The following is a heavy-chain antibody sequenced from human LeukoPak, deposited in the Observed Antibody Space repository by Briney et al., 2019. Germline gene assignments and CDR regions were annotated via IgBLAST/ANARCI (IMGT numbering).Heavy chain of an antibody. CDR2: IDRNGDST. D-gene: IGHD1-20*01. CDR1: GFTFDDYG. J-gene: IGHJ5*01. V-gene: IGHV3-20*04. CDR3: PRITAYDDS. Sequence: GGSLRLSCAASGFTFDDYGMSWVRQAPGKGLEWVSGIDRNGDSTGYADSVEGRFTISRDNAKNSLYLQMDSLRAEDTALYYCPRITAYDDSWGQGTLVTVSS.